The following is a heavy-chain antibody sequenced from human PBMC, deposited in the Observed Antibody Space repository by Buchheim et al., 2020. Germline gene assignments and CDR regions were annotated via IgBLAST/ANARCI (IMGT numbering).Heavy chain of an antibody. J-gene: IGHJ4*02. CDR1: GFTLRSYW. D-gene: IGHD2-2*01. V-gene: IGHV3-74*01. CDR3: ARENCPSTGCTNFDY. CDR2: ISSDGSRI. Sequence: EVQLVESGGGLVQPGGSLRLSCAASGFTLRSYWMHWVRQDPGKGLVWVSRISSDGSRIYYADSVKGRFTISRDNAKNTVVLEMNSLRAEDTAVFYCARENCPSTGCTNFDYWGQGTL.